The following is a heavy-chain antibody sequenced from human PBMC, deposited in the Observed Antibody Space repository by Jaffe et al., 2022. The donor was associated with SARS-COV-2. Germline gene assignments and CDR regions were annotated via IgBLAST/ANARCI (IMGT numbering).Heavy chain of an antibody. Sequence: QVQLQESGPGLVKPSETLSLTCTVSGGSISSYYWSWIRQPPGKGLEWIGYIYYSGSTNYNPSLKSRVTISVDTSKNQFSLKLSSVTAADTAVYYCARAPPPYYDFWSGRTLGLDYYYYGMDVWGQGTTVTVSS. V-gene: IGHV4-59*01. CDR1: GGSISSYY. CDR3: ARAPPPYYDFWSGRTLGLDYYYYGMDV. J-gene: IGHJ6*02. CDR2: IYYSGST. D-gene: IGHD3-3*01.